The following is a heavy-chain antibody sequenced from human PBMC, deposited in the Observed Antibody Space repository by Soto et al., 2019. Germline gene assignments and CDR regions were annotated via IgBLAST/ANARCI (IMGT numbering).Heavy chain of an antibody. CDR3: ASSGPSIAVSFPFDY. J-gene: IGHJ4*02. CDR1: GGSISSSTYY. D-gene: IGHD6-19*01. CDR2: IFYSGSR. V-gene: IGHV4-39*01. Sequence: QLQLQESGPGLVKPSETLSLTCTVSGGSISSSTYYWGWIRPAPGQGLEGIGSIFYSGSRYYNPSLKSRVTMSVDTSKNQFSLKLSAMTAADTALYYCASSGPSIAVSFPFDYWGQGTLVTVSS.